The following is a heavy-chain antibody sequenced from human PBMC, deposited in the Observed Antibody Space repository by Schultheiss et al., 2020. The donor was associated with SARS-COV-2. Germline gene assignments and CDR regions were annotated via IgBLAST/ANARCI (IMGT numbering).Heavy chain of an antibody. J-gene: IGHJ4*02. CDR3: AAVGHYDSSGY. D-gene: IGHD3-22*01. Sequence: SVKVSCKASGGTFSNYAISWVRQAPGQGLEWMGGIIPIFGTTNYAQKFQGRVTITADKSTSTAYMELNSLRSEDTAVYYCAAVGHYDSSGYWGQGTLVTVSS. V-gene: IGHV1-69*06. CDR1: GGTFSNYA. CDR2: IIPIFGTT.